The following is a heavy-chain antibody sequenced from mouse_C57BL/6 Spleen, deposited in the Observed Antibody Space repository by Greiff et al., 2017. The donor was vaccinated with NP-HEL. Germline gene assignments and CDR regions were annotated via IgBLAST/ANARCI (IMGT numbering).Heavy chain of an antibody. CDR2: INPGSGGT. CDR3: ARGKQN. Sequence: VKLQQSGAELVRPGTSVKVSCTASGYAFTNYLIEWVQQRPGQGLEWIGVINPGSGGTNYNEKFKGKATLSAAKSSSTAYMQLSSLTSEDSTVYFCARGKQNWGQGTTLTVSS. J-gene: IGHJ2*01. V-gene: IGHV1-54*01. CDR1: GYAFTNYL.